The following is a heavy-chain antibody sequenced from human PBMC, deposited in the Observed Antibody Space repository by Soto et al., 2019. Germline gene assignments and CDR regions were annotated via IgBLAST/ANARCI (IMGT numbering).Heavy chain of an antibody. V-gene: IGHV1-69*13. D-gene: IGHD2-2*01. CDR3: AQTLVVPAAQRYNWFDP. J-gene: IGHJ5*02. Sequence: SVKVSCKASGGTFSSYAISWVRQAPGQGLEWMGGIIPIFGTANYAQKFQGRVTITADESTSTAYMELSSLRSEDTAVYYCAQTLVVPAAQRYNWFDPWVDGTLVTDSS. CDR2: IIPIFGTA. CDR1: GGTFSSYA.